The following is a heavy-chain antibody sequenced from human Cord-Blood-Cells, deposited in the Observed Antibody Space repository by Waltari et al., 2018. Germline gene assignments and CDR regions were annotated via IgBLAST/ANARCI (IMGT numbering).Heavy chain of an antibody. V-gene: IGHV4-34*01. CDR3: ASEVGDIDY. D-gene: IGHD1-26*01. Sequence: QVQLQQWGAGLLKPSETPSLTCAVYGGSFSGYYWSWIRQPPGKGLEWIGEINHRGSTNYNPSLKSRVTISVDTSKNQFSLKLSSVTAADTAVYYCASEVGDIDYWGQGTLVTVSS. CDR2: INHRGST. CDR1: GGSFSGYY. J-gene: IGHJ4*02.